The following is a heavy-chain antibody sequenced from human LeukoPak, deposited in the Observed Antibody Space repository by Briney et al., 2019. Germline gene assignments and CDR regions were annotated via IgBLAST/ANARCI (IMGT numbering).Heavy chain of an antibody. D-gene: IGHD3-16*01. CDR2: ISYDGSNK. Sequence: GRSLRLSCAASGFTFSSYGMHWVRQAPGKGLEWVAVISYDGSNKYYADSVKGRFTISRDNSKNTLYLQMNSLRAEDTAVYYCAKDLGDYYWGQGTLVTVSS. V-gene: IGHV3-30*18. J-gene: IGHJ4*02. CDR1: GFTFSSYG. CDR3: AKDLGDYY.